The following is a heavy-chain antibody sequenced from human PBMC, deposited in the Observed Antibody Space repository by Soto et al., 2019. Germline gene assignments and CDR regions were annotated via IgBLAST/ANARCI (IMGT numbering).Heavy chain of an antibody. D-gene: IGHD4-17*01. V-gene: IGHV3-15*01. Sequence: PGGSLRLSCAASGVTFSSYAMHWVRQAPGKGLEWVAVISYDGGTTDYAAPVKGRFTISRDDSKNTLYLQMNSLKTEDTAVYYCTTDGPDTVSQFDYWGQGTLVTVSS. J-gene: IGHJ4*02. CDR1: GVTFSSYA. CDR3: TTDGPDTVSQFDY. CDR2: ISYDGGTT.